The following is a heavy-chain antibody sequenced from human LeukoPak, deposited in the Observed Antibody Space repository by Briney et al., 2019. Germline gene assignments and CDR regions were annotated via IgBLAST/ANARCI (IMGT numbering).Heavy chain of an antibody. CDR2: ISVSGGST. CDR1: GFTFSSYA. J-gene: IGHJ4*02. CDR3: AKERYDSGTYSYFDY. D-gene: IGHD3-10*01. Sequence: PGGSLRLSCAASGFTFSSYAMSWFRQAPGKGLESASAISVSGGSTYYADSVKGRFTISRDNSKNTLYLQMSSLRAEDTAVYYCAKERYDSGTYSYFDYWGQGTLVTVSS. V-gene: IGHV3-23*01.